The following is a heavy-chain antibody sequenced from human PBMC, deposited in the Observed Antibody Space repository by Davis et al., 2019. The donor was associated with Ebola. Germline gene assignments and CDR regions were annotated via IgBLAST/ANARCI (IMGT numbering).Heavy chain of an antibody. CDR3: ARSSSPGTGTTVVR. CDR1: GFTFSSYG. Sequence: PGGSLRLSCAASGFTFSSYGMHWVRQAPGKGLEWVAVIWYDGSNKYYADSVKGRFTISRDNSKNTLYLQMNSLRAEDTAVYYCARSSSPGTGTTVVRWGQGTLVTVSS. J-gene: IGHJ4*02. V-gene: IGHV3-33*01. CDR2: IWYDGSNK. D-gene: IGHD1-7*01.